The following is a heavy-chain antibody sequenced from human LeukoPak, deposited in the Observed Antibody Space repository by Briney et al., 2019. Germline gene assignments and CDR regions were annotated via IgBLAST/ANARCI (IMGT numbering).Heavy chain of an antibody. V-gene: IGHV1-8*01. D-gene: IGHD4-23*01. Sequence: ASVTVSCMASVYTFTPYDFNWVRQATGQGLEWMGWMNPNSGNTGYAQKFQGRVTMTSNTSISTAYMELSSLRSEDTAVYYCARGPNKSDGGNSGSAWFDPWGQGTLVTVSS. CDR2: MNPNSGNT. J-gene: IGHJ5*02. CDR1: VYTFTPYD. CDR3: ARGPNKSDGGNSGSAWFDP.